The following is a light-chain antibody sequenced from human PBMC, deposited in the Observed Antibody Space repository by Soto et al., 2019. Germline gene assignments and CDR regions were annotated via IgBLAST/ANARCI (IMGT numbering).Light chain of an antibody. CDR2: GAS. Sequence: EIVMTQSPVTLSVSPGGRATLSCRASQSISDTLAWYQQKPGQAPRLLIHGASTRAPGFPARFSGSGSGTDCTLTISSLQSEDFAGYYCQQYNNWPWTFGQGTKVEIK. V-gene: IGKV3-15*01. J-gene: IGKJ1*01. CDR3: QQYNNWPWT. CDR1: QSISDT.